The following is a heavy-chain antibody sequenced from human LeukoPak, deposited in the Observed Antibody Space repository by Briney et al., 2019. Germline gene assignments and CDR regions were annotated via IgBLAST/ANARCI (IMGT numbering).Heavy chain of an antibody. V-gene: IGHV3-30*18. Sequence: PGGSLRLSCAASGLTLTNYGMHWVRQAPGKRLEWVAVISYDWGNKYYADSVKGRFTISRDKSKHTWYPQMNSLRAEDTAVYYCAKDPVSEATISGHFDYWGQGTLVTVSS. CDR1: GLTLTNYG. D-gene: IGHD5-12*01. CDR3: AKDPVSEATISGHFDY. CDR2: ISYDWGNK. J-gene: IGHJ4*02.